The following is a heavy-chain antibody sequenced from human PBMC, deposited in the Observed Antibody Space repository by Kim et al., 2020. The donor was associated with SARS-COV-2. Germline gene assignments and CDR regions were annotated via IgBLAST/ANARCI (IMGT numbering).Heavy chain of an antibody. CDR3: ARGSSGYYIY. CDR2: INHSGST. Sequence: SETLSLTCAVYGGSFSGYYWSWIRQPPGKGLEWIWEINHSGSTNYNPSLKSRVTISVDTSKNQFSLKLSSVTAADTAVYYCARGSSGYYIYWGQGTLVTVSS. V-gene: IGHV4-34*01. CDR1: GGSFSGYY. J-gene: IGHJ4*02. D-gene: IGHD3-22*01.